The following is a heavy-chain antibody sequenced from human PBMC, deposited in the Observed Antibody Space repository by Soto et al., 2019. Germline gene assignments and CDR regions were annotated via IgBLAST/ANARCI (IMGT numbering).Heavy chain of an antibody. V-gene: IGHV3-72*01. CDR2: TRNKANSYTT. CDR3: ARCLYSGSYYFDY. J-gene: IGHJ4*02. Sequence: GGSLRLSCAASGFTFSDHYMDWVRQAPGKGLEWVGRTRNKANSYTTEYAASVKGRFTISRDDSKNSLYLQMNSLKTEDTAVYYCARCLYSGSYYFDYWGQGTLVTVSS. D-gene: IGHD1-26*01. CDR1: GFTFSDHY.